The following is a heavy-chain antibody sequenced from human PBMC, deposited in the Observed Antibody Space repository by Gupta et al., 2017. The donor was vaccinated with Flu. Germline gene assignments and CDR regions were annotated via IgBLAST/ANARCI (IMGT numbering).Heavy chain of an antibody. D-gene: IGHD6-19*01. J-gene: IGHJ4*02. CDR3: ARDGKMAGMVLDY. Sequence: QVQLVESGGGVVQPGRPLRLSCAASGFPFTTYGFHWVRQAPGKGLEWVAVLWFDRSDNYADSVRGRFTISRDNSKNTLYLQMNSLRAEDTAVYYCARDGKMAGMVLDYWGQGTLVTVSS. CDR2: LWFDRSD. CDR1: GFPFTTYG. V-gene: IGHV3-33*01.